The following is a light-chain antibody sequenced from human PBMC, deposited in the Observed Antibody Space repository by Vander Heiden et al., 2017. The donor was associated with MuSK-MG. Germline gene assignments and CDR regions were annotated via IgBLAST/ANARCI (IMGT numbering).Light chain of an antibody. CDR2: DAS. CDR1: QTVSTSY. CDR3: QQDDSSPLT. J-gene: IGKJ4*01. Sequence: EIVLTQSPVTLSLSPGDTATLFCGASQTVSTSYLAWYQQRPGLAPRLLIYDASTRATGIPDRFSGSGSGTDFTLTISRLEPEDFAIYYCQQDDSSPLTFGGGTKVEIK. V-gene: IGKV3D-20*01.